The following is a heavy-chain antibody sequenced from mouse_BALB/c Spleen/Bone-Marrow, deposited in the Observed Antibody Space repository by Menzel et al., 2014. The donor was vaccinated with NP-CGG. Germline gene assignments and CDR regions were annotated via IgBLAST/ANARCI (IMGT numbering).Heavy chain of an antibody. CDR3: TRGGNWDDFDY. Sequence: EVQLVESGGGLVQPGGSRKLSCAASGFTFRSFGMHWVRLAPEKGLEWVAYISSDSSAVYYADTVKGRFTISRDNPKNTLFLQMTSLRSEDTAMYYCTRGGNWDDFDYWGQGTTLTVSS. D-gene: IGHD4-1*01. CDR2: ISSDSSAV. J-gene: IGHJ2*01. CDR1: GFTFRSFG. V-gene: IGHV5-17*02.